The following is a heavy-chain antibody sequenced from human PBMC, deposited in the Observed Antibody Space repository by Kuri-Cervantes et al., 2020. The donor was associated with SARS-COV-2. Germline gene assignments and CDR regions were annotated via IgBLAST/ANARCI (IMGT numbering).Heavy chain of an antibody. D-gene: IGHD1-26*01. CDR1: GYTFTRYY. CDR3: ARVVGATKAGAFDI. J-gene: IGHJ3*02. V-gene: IGHV1-46*01. Sequence: ASVKVSCKASGYTFTRYYIHWVRQAPGQGLDWMGVLNPTGGSTTYAQKFRGRVTITADKSTSTAYMELSSLRSEDTAAYYCARVVGATKAGAFDIWGQGTMVTVSS. CDR2: LNPTGGST.